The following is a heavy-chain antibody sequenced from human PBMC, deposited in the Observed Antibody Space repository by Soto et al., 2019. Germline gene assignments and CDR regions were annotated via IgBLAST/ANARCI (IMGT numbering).Heavy chain of an antibody. V-gene: IGHV3-73*02. Sequence: EVQLVESGGGLVQPGESLKLSCAASGFTLSGSAVHWVRQASGKGLEWVGRIRSKTHSYATEYIASVKGRFTMSRDASNNPAYLQMNGLKTDDTAVYYCTRSGGSYSFGYWGQGNLVTVSS. CDR1: GFTLSGSA. CDR3: TRSGGSYSFGY. CDR2: IRSKTHSYAT. D-gene: IGHD1-26*01. J-gene: IGHJ4*02.